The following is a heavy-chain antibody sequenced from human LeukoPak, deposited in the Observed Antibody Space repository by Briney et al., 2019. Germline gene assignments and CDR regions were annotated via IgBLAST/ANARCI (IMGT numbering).Heavy chain of an antibody. CDR3: ARDGRGYSGYDYVRY. Sequence: SVKVSCTASGGTFSSYAISWVRQAPGQGLEWVGRIIPIFGIANYAQKFQGRVTITADKSTSTAYMELSSLRSEDTAVYYCARDGRGYSGYDYVRYWGQGTLVTVSS. CDR1: GGTFSSYA. D-gene: IGHD5-12*01. V-gene: IGHV1-69*04. CDR2: IIPIFGIA. J-gene: IGHJ4*02.